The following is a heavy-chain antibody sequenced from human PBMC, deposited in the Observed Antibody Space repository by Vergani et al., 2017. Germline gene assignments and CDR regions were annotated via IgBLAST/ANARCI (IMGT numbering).Heavy chain of an antibody. V-gene: IGHV1-69*12. CDR1: GGTFSSYA. Sequence: QVQLVQSGAEVKKPGSSVKVSCKASGGTFSSYAISWVRQAPGQGLEWMGGIISIFGTANYAQKFQGRVTITADESTSTAYMELSSLRSEDTAVYFCASLPKYSYGPYYWGQGTLVTVSS. D-gene: IGHD5-18*01. CDR3: ASLPKYSYGPYY. CDR2: IISIFGTA. J-gene: IGHJ4*02.